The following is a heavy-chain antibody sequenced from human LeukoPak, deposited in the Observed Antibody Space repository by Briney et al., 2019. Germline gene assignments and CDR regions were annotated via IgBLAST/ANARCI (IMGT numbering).Heavy chain of an antibody. Sequence: GGSLRLSCAASGLTFSSYSMNRVRQAPGKGLEWVSYISSSSSTIYYADSVKGRFTISRDNAKNSLYLQMNSLRDEDTAVYYCGSDPHGPGWFDRWGQGTLVTVSS. CDR2: ISSSSSTI. CDR3: GSDPHGPGWFDR. V-gene: IGHV3-48*02. D-gene: IGHD7-27*01. CDR1: GLTFSSYS. J-gene: IGHJ5*02.